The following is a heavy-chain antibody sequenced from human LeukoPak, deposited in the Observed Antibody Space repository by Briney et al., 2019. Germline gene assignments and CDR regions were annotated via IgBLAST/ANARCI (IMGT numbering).Heavy chain of an antibody. D-gene: IGHD2-2*03. J-gene: IGHJ5*02. CDR1: GFTFGSYY. CDR3: ARDWIDRGTFDP. CDR2: IKSDGSVT. V-gene: IGHV3-74*01. Sequence: PGGSLRLSCAASGFTFGSYYMHWVRQAPGKWLVWVSRIKSDGSVTGYADSVKGRFTISRDNAKNTVYLQMNSLRAEDTAVYYCARDWIDRGTFDPWGQGTLVTVSS.